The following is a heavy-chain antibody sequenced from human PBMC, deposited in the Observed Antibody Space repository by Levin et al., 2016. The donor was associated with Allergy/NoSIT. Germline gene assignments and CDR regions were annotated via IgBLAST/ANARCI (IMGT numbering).Heavy chain of an antibody. J-gene: IGHJ6*02. CDR1: GGSFSGYY. V-gene: IGHV4-34*01. D-gene: IGHD6-13*01. CDR3: ARASRPESQQLVSQGGMDV. CDR2: INHSGST. Sequence: SETLSLTCAVYGGSFSGYYWSWIRQPPGKGLEWIGEINHSGSTNYNPSLKSRVTISVDTSKNQFSLKLSSVTAADTAVYYCARASRPESQQLVSQGGMDVWGQGTTVTVSS.